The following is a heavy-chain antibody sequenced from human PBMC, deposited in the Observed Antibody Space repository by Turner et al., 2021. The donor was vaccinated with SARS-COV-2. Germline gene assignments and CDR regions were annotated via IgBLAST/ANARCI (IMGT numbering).Heavy chain of an antibody. V-gene: IGHV3-66*01. CDR3: AREVSGSSNTGVYFDY. CDR2: IYSGGST. J-gene: IGHJ4*02. CDR1: GFTVSSNY. D-gene: IGHD3-10*01. Sequence: EVQLVEPGGGLVQPGGSLRPSCAASGFTVSSNYMSWVRQAPGKGLEWVSVIYSGGSTFYADSVKGRFTISRDNSKNTLYLQMNSLRAEDTAVYYCAREVSGSSNTGVYFDYWGQGTLVTVSS.